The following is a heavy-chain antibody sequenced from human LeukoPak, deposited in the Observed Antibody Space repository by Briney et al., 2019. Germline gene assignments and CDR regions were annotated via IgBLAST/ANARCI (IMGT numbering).Heavy chain of an antibody. Sequence: SETLSLTCTVSGGSISSYYWSWIRHPPGKGLEWIGYIYYSGSTNYNPSLKSRVTISVDTSKNQFSLKLSSVTAADTAVYYCARRGPGSGWYDYWGQGTLVTVSS. CDR1: GGSISSYY. V-gene: IGHV4-59*08. CDR3: ARRGPGSGWYDY. D-gene: IGHD6-19*01. CDR2: IYYSGST. J-gene: IGHJ4*02.